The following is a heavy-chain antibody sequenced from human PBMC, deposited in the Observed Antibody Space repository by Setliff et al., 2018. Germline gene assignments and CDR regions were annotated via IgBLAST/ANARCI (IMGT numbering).Heavy chain of an antibody. J-gene: IGHJ4*02. Sequence: PSETLSLTCTVSGDAVDSYDYYWTWIRQPAGKGLEWIGRFFTSGSTDYNPSLSSRVTISIDTSKNHVSLQLNSVTAADTAVYYCARVGCTNGVCGLFDYWGQGTLVTVSS. CDR2: FFTSGST. D-gene: IGHD2-8*01. CDR1: GDAVDSYDYY. V-gene: IGHV4-61*02. CDR3: ARVGCTNGVCGLFDY.